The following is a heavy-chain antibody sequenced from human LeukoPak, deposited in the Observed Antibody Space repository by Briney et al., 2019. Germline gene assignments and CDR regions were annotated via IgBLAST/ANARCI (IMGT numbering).Heavy chain of an antibody. V-gene: IGHV4-59*06. CDR2: IYYSGST. Sequence: SETLSLTCSVSGGSIGSYYWSWIRQHPGKGLEWIGNIYYSGSTYYNPSLKSRVIISVDTSKNQFSLKLSSVTAADTAVYYCAREGGGSSWYGIDYWGQGTLVTVSS. J-gene: IGHJ4*02. D-gene: IGHD6-13*01. CDR3: AREGGGSSWYGIDY. CDR1: GGSIGSYY.